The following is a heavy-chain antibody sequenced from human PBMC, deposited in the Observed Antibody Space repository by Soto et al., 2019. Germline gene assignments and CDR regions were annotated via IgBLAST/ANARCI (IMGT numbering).Heavy chain of an antibody. CDR3: ARGNHRCLQLGYCDL. CDR2: IIPIFGTA. Sequence: QVQLVQSGAEVKKPGSSVTVSCKASGGTFSSYTISWVRQAPGQGLEWMGGIIPIFGTANYAQKFQGRVTISADEFTSTAYMELSILRSEDTAVYYCARGNHRCLQLGYCDLWGRGTLVTASS. J-gene: IGHJ2*01. CDR1: GGTFSSYT. D-gene: IGHD1-1*01. V-gene: IGHV1-69*12.